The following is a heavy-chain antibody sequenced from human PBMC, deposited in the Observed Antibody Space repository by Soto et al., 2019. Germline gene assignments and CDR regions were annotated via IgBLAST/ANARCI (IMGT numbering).Heavy chain of an antibody. D-gene: IGHD5-18*01. CDR3: ARHRIIWANHVTPMVSNDVFDI. V-gene: IGHV3-73*01. CDR2: IGSKGETYAT. Sequence: GGSLRLSCAASGFTFGASALQWVRQASGKGLEWLGRIGSKGETYATAYAASVTGRLTVSRDDSKNTTYLEMNSLKTEDTAIYYCARHRIIWANHVTPMVSNDVFDIGGQGKRVTVSS. CDR1: GFTFGASA. J-gene: IGHJ3*02.